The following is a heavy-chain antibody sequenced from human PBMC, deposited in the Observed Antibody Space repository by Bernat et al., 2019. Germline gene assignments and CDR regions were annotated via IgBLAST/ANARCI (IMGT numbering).Heavy chain of an antibody. J-gene: IGHJ3*02. D-gene: IGHD2-2*01. CDR2: ISSSGSTI. V-gene: IGHV3-48*03. CDR3: ARGRYCSSTSCYDAFDI. Sequence: EVQLVESGGGLVQPGGSLRLSCAASGFTFSSYEMNWVRQAPGKGLEWVSYISSSGSTIYYADSVKSRFTISRDNAKNSLYLQMNSLRAEDTAVYYCARGRYCSSTSCYDAFDIWGQGTMVTVSS. CDR1: GFTFSSYE.